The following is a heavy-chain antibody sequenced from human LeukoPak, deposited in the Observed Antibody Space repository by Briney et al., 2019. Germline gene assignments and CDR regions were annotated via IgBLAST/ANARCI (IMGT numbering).Heavy chain of an antibody. CDR3: ARVRGYCSGGSCYHWFDP. Sequence: ASVKVSCKASGYTFNTYYIHWVRQAPGQGLEWMGFINPSGGSTSYAQKFQGRVTITADKSTSTAYMELSSLRSEDTAVYYCARVRGYCSGGSCYHWFDPWGQGTLVTVSS. J-gene: IGHJ5*02. CDR2: INPSGGST. V-gene: IGHV1-46*02. D-gene: IGHD2-15*01. CDR1: GYTFNTYY.